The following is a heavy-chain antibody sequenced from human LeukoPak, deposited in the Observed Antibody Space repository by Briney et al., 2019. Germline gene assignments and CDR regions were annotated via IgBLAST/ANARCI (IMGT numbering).Heavy chain of an antibody. J-gene: IGHJ4*02. CDR2: ISGSGGST. CDR1: GFTFSSYA. V-gene: IGHV3-23*01. Sequence: QSGGSLRLSCAASGFTFSSYAMSWVRQAPGKGLEWVSAISGSGGSTYYADSVKGRFTISRDNSKNTLYLQMNSLRAEDTAVYYCAKSRIAVAGTGLDYWGQGTLVTVSS. CDR3: AKSRIAVAGTGLDY. D-gene: IGHD6-19*01.